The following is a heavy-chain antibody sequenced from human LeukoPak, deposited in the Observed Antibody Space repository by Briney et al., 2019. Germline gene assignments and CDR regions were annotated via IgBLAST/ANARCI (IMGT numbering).Heavy chain of an antibody. Sequence: ASVKVSCKASGGTFSSYTISWVRQAPGQGLEWMGRIIPILGIANYAQKFQGRVTITADKSTSTAYMELSSLRSEDTAVYYCARSKTYSSSWYVLYFDYWGQGTLVTVSS. D-gene: IGHD6-13*01. CDR1: GGTFSSYT. CDR2: IIPILGIA. J-gene: IGHJ4*02. V-gene: IGHV1-69*02. CDR3: ARSKTYSSSWYVLYFDY.